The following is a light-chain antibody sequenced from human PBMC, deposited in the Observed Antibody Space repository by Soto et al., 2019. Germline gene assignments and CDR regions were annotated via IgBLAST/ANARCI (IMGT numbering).Light chain of an antibody. CDR3: HQYYSLWT. CDR2: WAS. Sequence: DIVMTQSPDSLAVSLGERATINCKSSQSVLYSSNNKNYLAWYQQKPGQPPKLLIYWASTRESGVPDRFSGSGSGTDFTLTISSLQAEDVAVYYCHQYYSLWTFGQGTKVEIK. V-gene: IGKV4-1*01. J-gene: IGKJ1*01. CDR1: QSVLYSSNNKNY.